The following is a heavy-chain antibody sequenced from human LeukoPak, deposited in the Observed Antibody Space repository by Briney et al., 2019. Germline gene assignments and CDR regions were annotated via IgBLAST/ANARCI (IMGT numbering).Heavy chain of an antibody. V-gene: IGHV1-69*04. CDR1: GGTFSSYA. CDR2: IIPILGIA. Sequence: GASVKVSCKASGGTFSSYAISWVRQAPGQGLEWMGRIIPILGIANYAQKFQGRVTITADKSTSTAYMELSSLRSEDTAVSYCARGLGKQPLTNWFAPCGQGTLVTVYS. J-gene: IGHJ5*02. D-gene: IGHD6-13*01. CDR3: ARGLGKQPLTNWFAP.